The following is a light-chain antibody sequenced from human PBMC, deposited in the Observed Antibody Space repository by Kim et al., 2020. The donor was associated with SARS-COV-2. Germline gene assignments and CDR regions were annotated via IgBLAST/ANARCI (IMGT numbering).Light chain of an antibody. Sequence: SELPEESATLSCRTMQGVASYLAWHQQTPGQAPRLIIDGASTKVTDSPARISGSGSGKEFTLTTSRLHDEDFAVYYCHQYNSRHTFGGGTKVDIK. CDR3: HQYNSRHT. CDR2: GAS. J-gene: IGKJ4*01. V-gene: IGKV3-15*01. CDR1: QGVASY.